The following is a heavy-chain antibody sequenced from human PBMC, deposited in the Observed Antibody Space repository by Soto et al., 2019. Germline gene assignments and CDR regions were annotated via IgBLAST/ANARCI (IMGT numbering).Heavy chain of an antibody. Sequence: DSVKVCCKATAYTFTGYYKNWVRQAPGQGLEWMGWINPNSGGTNYAQKFQGRVTMTRDTSISTAYMELSRLRSDDTAVYYCARDLEYSSSSGYYYGMDVWGQGTTVTVSS. V-gene: IGHV1-2*02. J-gene: IGHJ6*02. D-gene: IGHD6-6*01. CDR1: AYTFTGYY. CDR2: INPNSGGT. CDR3: ARDLEYSSSSGYYYGMDV.